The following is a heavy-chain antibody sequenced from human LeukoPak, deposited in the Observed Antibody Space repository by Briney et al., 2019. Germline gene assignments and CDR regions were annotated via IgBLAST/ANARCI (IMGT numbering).Heavy chain of an antibody. CDR1: GGSISSGGYY. CDR2: IYYSGST. D-gene: IGHD5-18*01. CDR3: ARGPGGYSYGTIHLNFDY. Sequence: PSETLSLTCTVSGGSISSGGYYWSWIRQHPGKGLEWIGYIYYSGSTNYNPSLKSRVTISVDTSKNQFSLKLSSVTAADTAVYYCARGPGGYSYGTIHLNFDYWGQGTLVTVSS. J-gene: IGHJ4*02. V-gene: IGHV4-31*03.